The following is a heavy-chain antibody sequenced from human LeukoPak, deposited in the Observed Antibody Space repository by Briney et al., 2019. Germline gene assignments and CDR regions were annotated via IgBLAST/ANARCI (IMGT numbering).Heavy chain of an antibody. J-gene: IGHJ5*02. V-gene: IGHV7-4-1*02. D-gene: IGHD1-26*01. Sequence: ASVKVSCKASGYTFTSYAMNWVRQAPGQGLEWMGWINTNTGNPTCAQGFTGRFVFSLDTSVSTAYLQISSLKAEDTAVYYCTRAALIVGATRSWFDPWGQGTLVTVSS. CDR1: GYTFTSYA. CDR2: INTNTGNP. CDR3: TRAALIVGATRSWFDP.